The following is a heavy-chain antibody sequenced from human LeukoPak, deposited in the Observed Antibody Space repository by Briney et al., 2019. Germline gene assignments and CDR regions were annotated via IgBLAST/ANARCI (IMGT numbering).Heavy chain of an antibody. Sequence: GGSLRLSCAASGFTFSSYEMNWVRQAPGKGLEWISYISSSGSTIYYADSVKGRFTISRDNAKNSLYLQMNSLRAEDTAVYNCARGDSPYYSDYWGQGTLVTVSS. V-gene: IGHV3-48*03. D-gene: IGHD2-21*01. J-gene: IGHJ4*02. CDR1: GFTFSSYE. CDR3: ARGDSPYYSDY. CDR2: ISSSGSTI.